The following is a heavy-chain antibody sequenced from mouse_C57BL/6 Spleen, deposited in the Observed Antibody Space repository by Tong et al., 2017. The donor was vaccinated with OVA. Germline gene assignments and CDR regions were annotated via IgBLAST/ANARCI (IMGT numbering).Heavy chain of an antibody. CDR2: IWAGGST. Sequence: GQLKESGRGRVAPSQSLSITCTVSGFSLTSYGVHWVRQPPGKGLEWLGVIWAGGSTNYNSALMSRLSISKDNSKSQVYLRMNSLQTDDTAMYYCDRVVLLWLRRVFDYWGQGTPLTVSS. D-gene: IGHD2-2*01. J-gene: IGHJ2*01. CDR3: DRVVLLWLRRVFDY. CDR1: GFSLTSYG. V-gene: IGHV2-9*02.